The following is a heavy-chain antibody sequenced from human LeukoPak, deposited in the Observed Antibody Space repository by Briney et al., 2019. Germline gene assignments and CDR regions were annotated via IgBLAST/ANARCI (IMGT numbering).Heavy chain of an antibody. Sequence: GGSLRLSCAASRFTFSSYGMHWVRQAPGKGLEWVSAISGSGGSTYYADSVKGRFTISRDNSKNTLYLQMNSLRAEDTAVYYCAKDELPYSSGWSPPDYWGQGTLVTVSS. J-gene: IGHJ4*02. CDR2: ISGSGGST. D-gene: IGHD6-19*01. V-gene: IGHV3-23*01. CDR1: RFTFSSYG. CDR3: AKDELPYSSGWSPPDY.